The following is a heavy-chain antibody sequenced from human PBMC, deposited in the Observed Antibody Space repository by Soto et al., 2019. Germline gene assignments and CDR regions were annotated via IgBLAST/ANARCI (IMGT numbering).Heavy chain of an antibody. CDR1: GGSISSSSYY. Sequence: SETLSLTCTVSGGSISSSSYYWGWIRQPPGKGLEWIGSIYYSASTYYNPSLKSRVTISVDTSKNQFSLKLSSVTAADTAVYYCARPAVPGIAAPEGWFDPWGQGTLVTVSS. V-gene: IGHV4-39*01. CDR3: ARPAVPGIAAPEGWFDP. CDR2: IYYSAST. D-gene: IGHD6-13*01. J-gene: IGHJ5*02.